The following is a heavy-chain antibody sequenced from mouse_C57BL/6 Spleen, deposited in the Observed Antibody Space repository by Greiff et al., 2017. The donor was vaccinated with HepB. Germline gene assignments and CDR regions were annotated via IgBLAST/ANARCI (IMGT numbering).Heavy chain of an antibody. Sequence: QVHVKQPGTELVKPGASVKLSCKASGYTFTSYWMHWVKQRPGQGLEWIGNINPSNGGTNYNEKFKSKATLTVDKSSSTAYMQLSSLTSEDSAVYYCARLGGYYPYFDYWGQGTTLTVSS. J-gene: IGHJ2*01. CDR1: GYTFTSYW. CDR2: INPSNGGT. D-gene: IGHD2-3*01. V-gene: IGHV1-53*01. CDR3: ARLGGYYPYFDY.